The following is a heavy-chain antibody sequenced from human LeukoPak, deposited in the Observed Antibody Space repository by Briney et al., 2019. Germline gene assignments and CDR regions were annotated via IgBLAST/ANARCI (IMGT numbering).Heavy chain of an antibody. CDR3: ASSTMVRGVLDY. CDR1: GFTVSSNY. D-gene: IGHD3-10*01. Sequence: PGGSLRLSCAASGFTVSSNYMSWVRQAPGKGLEWVSVIYSGGSTYYADSVKGRFTISRDNSKNTLYLQMNSLRAEDTAVYYYASSTMVRGVLDYWGQGTLVTVSS. CDR2: IYSGGST. V-gene: IGHV3-53*01. J-gene: IGHJ4*02.